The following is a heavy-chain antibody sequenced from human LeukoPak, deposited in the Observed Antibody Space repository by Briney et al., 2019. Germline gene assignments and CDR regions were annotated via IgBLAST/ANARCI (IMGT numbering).Heavy chain of an antibody. J-gene: IGHJ6*03. CDR3: ARAITMVRGVYYYYMDV. CDR1: GFTFSSYS. CDR2: ISSSSSYI. Sequence: GGSLRLSCAASGFTFSSYSMNWVRQAPGKGLEWVSSISSSSSYIYYADSVKGRFTISRDNAKNSLYLQVNSLRAEDTAVYYCARAITMVRGVYYYYMDVWGKGTTVTVSS. D-gene: IGHD3-10*01. V-gene: IGHV3-21*01.